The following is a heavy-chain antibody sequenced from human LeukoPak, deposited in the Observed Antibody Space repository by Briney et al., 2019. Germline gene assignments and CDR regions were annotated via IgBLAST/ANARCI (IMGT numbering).Heavy chain of an antibody. CDR1: GFTLSSFW. CDR3: ARGRGIAL. CDR2: INGDGIEK. V-gene: IGHV3-7*05. J-gene: IGHJ5*02. Sequence: PGGSLRLSCAASGFTLSSFWMNWVRQAPGKGLEWVANINGDGIEKHYVDSVRGRFTISRDNAKNSLYLQMDSLRADDTAVYYCARGRGIALWGQGTLVTVSS.